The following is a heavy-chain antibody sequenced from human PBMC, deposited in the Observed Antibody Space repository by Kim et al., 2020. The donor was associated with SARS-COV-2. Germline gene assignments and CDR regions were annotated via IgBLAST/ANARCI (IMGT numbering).Heavy chain of an antibody. CDR2: IYTSGST. Sequence: SETLSLTCTVSGGSISSYYWSWIRQPAGKGLEWIGRIYTSGSTNYNPSLKSRVTMSVDTSKNQFSLKLSSVTAADTAVYYCARVWIAAAGTQDDAFDIWGQGTMVTVSS. D-gene: IGHD6-13*01. V-gene: IGHV4-4*07. J-gene: IGHJ3*02. CDR3: ARVWIAAAGTQDDAFDI. CDR1: GGSISSYY.